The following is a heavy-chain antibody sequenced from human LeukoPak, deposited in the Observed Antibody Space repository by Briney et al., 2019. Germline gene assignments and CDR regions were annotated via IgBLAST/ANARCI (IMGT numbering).Heavy chain of an antibody. Sequence: PGGSLRLSCAASGFTFSSYSMNWVRQAPGKGLEWVSSISSSSSYIYYADSVKGRFTVSRDNAKNSLYLQMNSLRAEDAAVYYCARDLTSGWYVFDYWGQGTLVTVSS. J-gene: IGHJ4*02. V-gene: IGHV3-21*01. D-gene: IGHD6-19*01. CDR1: GFTFSSYS. CDR3: ARDLTSGWYVFDY. CDR2: ISSSSSYI.